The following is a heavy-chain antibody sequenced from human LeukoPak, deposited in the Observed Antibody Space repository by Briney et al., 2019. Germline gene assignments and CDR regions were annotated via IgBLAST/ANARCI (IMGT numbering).Heavy chain of an antibody. D-gene: IGHD3-9*01. J-gene: IGHJ4*02. V-gene: IGHV1-2*02. CDR1: VNMLTLPF. CDR2: INPHTGGT. Sequence: ASVKVSCRASVNMLTLPFLHWLRQAPGQGLEWMGWINPHTGGTDYAQNFQGRVTMTRDTSIRTAYMDRSRLGSDDTAMHYCARSYDSSILDSWGQGTLVIVS. CDR3: ARSYDSSILDS.